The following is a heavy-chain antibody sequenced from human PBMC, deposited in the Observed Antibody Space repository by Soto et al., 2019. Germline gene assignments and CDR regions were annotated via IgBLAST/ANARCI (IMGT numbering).Heavy chain of an antibody. V-gene: IGHV1-3*01. CDR2: INAGNGNT. D-gene: IGHD1-20*01. CDR3: ARGITLPTPLDY. CDR1: GYAFTSYA. Sequence: ASVKVSCKASGYAFTSYAMHWVRQAPGQRLEWMGWINAGNGNTKYSQKFQGRVTITRDTSASTAYMELSSLRSEDTAVYYCARGITLPTPLDYWGQGTQVTVPQ. J-gene: IGHJ4*02.